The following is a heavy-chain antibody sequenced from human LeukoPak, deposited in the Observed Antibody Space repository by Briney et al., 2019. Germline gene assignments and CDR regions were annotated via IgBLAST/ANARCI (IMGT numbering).Heavy chain of an antibody. CDR1: GASISGNY. J-gene: IGHJ4*02. V-gene: IGHV4-59*12. D-gene: IGHD3-9*01. CDR3: ARLGQTVTGFYSLDI. CDR2: MFHSGST. Sequence: SETLSLTCSVSGASISGNYWSWIRQPPGKGLEFIGYMFHSGSTNYNPSLKSRVITSLDASKNQFSLKLFSVTAADTAVYYCARLGQTVTGFYSLDIWGQGTLVTVSS.